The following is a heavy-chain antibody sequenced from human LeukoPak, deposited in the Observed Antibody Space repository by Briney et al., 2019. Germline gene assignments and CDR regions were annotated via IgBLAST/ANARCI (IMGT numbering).Heavy chain of an antibody. CDR3: ASDNRCSGGSCVDP. CDR1: GGSISSRNHH. Sequence: SETLSLTCTVSGGSISSRNHHWGWIRQPPGKGLEWIGSIYYSGSTYYNPSLKSRVTLSIDTSKNQFSLKLSSVTAADTAVYYCASDNRCSGGSCVDPWGQGTLVTVSS. D-gene: IGHD2-15*01. CDR2: IYYSGST. V-gene: IGHV4-39*07. J-gene: IGHJ5*02.